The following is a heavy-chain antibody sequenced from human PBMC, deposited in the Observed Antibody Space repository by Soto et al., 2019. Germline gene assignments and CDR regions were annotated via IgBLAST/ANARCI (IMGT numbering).Heavy chain of an antibody. D-gene: IGHD3-9*01. Sequence: SLRLSCAASGFTFSSYAMHWGRQAPGKGLEWVAVISYDGSNKYYADSVKGRFTISRDKSKNTLYLQMNSLRAEDTAVYYCARAQAVLRYFDWLLSPPGHWSQGTLVT. CDR3: ARAQAVLRYFDWLLSPPGH. J-gene: IGHJ4*02. CDR1: GFTFSSYA. V-gene: IGHV3-30-3*01. CDR2: ISYDGSNK.